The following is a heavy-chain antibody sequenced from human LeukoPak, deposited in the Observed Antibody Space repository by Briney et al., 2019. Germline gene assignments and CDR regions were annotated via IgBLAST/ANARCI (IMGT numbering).Heavy chain of an antibody. V-gene: IGHV4-59*01. D-gene: IGHD6-13*01. Sequence: SETLSLTCTVSGGSISSYYWSWIRQPPGKGLEWIGYVYYSGSTNYNPSLKSRVTISVDTSKNQFSLKLSSVTAADTAVYYCARAGIAAAGNRWFDPWGQGTLVTVSS. CDR1: GGSISSYY. CDR3: ARAGIAAAGNRWFDP. CDR2: VYYSGST. J-gene: IGHJ5*02.